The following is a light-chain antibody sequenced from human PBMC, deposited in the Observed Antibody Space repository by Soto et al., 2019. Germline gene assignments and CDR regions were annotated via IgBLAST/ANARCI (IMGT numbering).Light chain of an antibody. J-gene: IGKJ1*01. CDR3: QQYNNWPSWT. CDR2: GAS. CDR1: QSVSSN. Sequence: EIVITQSPATLSVSPGERATLSCRASQSVSSNLAWYQQKPGQAPRLLIYGASTRANGIPARFSGSGSGTELTLTISSLQSEDFAAYYCQQYNNWPSWTFGQGTKVDIK. V-gene: IGKV3-15*01.